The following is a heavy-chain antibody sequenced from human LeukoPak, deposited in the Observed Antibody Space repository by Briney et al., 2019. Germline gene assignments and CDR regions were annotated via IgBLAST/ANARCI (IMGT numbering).Heavy chain of an antibody. CDR2: IYCSGST. CDR3: ARLSGYYGSGIDY. V-gene: IGHV4-59*01. D-gene: IGHD3-10*01. CDR1: GGSISSYY. Sequence: SETLSLTCTVSGGSISSYYWSWIRQPPGKGLEWIGYIYCSGSTNYNPSLKSRVNISVDTSKNQFSLKLSSVTAADTAVYYCARLSGYYGSGIDYWGQGTLVTVSS. J-gene: IGHJ4*02.